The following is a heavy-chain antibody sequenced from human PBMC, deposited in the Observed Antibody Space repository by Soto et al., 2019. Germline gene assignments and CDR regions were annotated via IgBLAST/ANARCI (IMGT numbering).Heavy chain of an antibody. CDR1: GGTFSRYA. Sequence: GASVKVSCKASGGTFSRYAISWVRQAPGQGLEWMGGIIPIFGTANYAQKFQGRVTITADESTRTAYMKLSSLRSEDTAVYYCARDRLVDYYYGMDVWGQGTTVTVSS. D-gene: IGHD6-25*01. V-gene: IGHV1-69*13. CDR2: IIPIFGTA. CDR3: ARDRLVDYYYGMDV. J-gene: IGHJ6*02.